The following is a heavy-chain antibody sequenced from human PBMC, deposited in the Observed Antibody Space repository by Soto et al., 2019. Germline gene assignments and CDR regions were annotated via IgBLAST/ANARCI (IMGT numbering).Heavy chain of an antibody. CDR2: INPNSGGT. CDR1: GYTFTGYY. CDR3: ARELSSYGPNYYYYCGMDV. V-gene: IGHV1-2*04. Sequence: SVKVSCKASGYTFTGYYMHWVRQAPGQGLEWMGWINPNSGGTNYAQKFQGWVTMTRDTSISTAYMELSRLRSDDTAVYYCARELSSYGPNYYYYCGMDVWGQGTTVTVSS. J-gene: IGHJ6*02. D-gene: IGHD5-18*01.